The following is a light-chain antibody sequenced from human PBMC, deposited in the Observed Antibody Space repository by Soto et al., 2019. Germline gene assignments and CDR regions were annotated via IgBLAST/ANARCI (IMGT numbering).Light chain of an antibody. CDR3: QQYGGSPPFT. CDR1: QSVSNSY. CDR2: GAS. J-gene: IGKJ3*01. Sequence: EIVLTQSPGTLSLSPGERATLSCRASQSVSNSYLTWYQQKPGQAPRLLIYGASNRATGIPDRFSGSGSGTDFTLTISRLEPEDFAMSYCQQYGGSPPFTFGPGTKVDIK. V-gene: IGKV3-20*01.